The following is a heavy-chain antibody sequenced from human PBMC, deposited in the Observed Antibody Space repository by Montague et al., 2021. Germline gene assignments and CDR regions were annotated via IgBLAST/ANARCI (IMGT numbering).Heavy chain of an antibody. CDR3: AIKGTNWDY. V-gene: IGHV4-4*02. J-gene: IGHJ4*02. CDR1: GGSISSNNW. D-gene: IGHD2-8*01. Sequence: SETLSLTCAVSGGSISSNNWWPWACQPPGNAQEWIGYVYYTGTTNYNPSLKSRVTISVDTSRNQFFLNVNSVTAADTAVYYCAIKGTNWDYWGQGTLVTVAS. CDR2: VYYTGTT.